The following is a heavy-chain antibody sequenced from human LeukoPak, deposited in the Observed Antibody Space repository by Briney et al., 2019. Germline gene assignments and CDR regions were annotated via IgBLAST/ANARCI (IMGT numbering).Heavy chain of an antibody. CDR2: ISGSGST. J-gene: IGHJ4*02. V-gene: IGHV3-23*01. CDR3: ARDRYYYDSSGYSSFDY. D-gene: IGHD3-22*01. Sequence: GGSLRLSCAASGFIFNNYAMSWVHQAPGKGLEWVSAISGSGSTYYADSVKGRFTISRDNAKNSLYLQMNSLRAEDTALYYCARDRYYYDSSGYSSFDYWGQGTLVTVSS. CDR1: GFIFNNYA.